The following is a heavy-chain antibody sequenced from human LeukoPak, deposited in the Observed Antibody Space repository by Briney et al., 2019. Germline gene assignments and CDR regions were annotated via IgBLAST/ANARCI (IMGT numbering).Heavy chain of an antibody. CDR2: ISDSSFFT. CDR1: GFTFSDYY. Sequence: PGGSLRLSCAASGFTFSDYYMSWIRQAPGKGLEWVSYISDSSFFTKYAESVKGRFTVSRDNAKNSLYLHMNSLRAEDTAIYYCAKSSSGYSLDHWGQGTTVTVSS. J-gene: IGHJ6*02. D-gene: IGHD3-22*01. V-gene: IGHV3-11*06. CDR3: AKSSSGYSLDH.